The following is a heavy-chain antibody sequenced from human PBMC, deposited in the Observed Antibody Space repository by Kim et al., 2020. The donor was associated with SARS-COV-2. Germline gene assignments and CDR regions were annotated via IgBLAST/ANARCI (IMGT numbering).Heavy chain of an antibody. Sequence: KGPFTISRDSSKNTLYLQMNSLGAEDTAVYYCAQTPSTAMVNYFDSWGQGILVTVSS. V-gene: IGHV3-53*01. D-gene: IGHD5-18*01. CDR3: AQTPSTAMVNYFDS. J-gene: IGHJ5*01.